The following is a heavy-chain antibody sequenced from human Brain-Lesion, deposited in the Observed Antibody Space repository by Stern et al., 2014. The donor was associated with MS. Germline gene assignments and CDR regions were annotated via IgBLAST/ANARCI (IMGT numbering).Heavy chain of an antibody. CDR2: IFNSGST. V-gene: IGHV4-61*02. D-gene: IGHD2-2*01. CDR3: ARGRVVPGFQYYATDV. Sequence: VQLVESGPGLVKPSQTLSLSCTVSGGSISSGGYYWSWIRQPAGKGLEWIGRIFNSGSTSNTPPHKSRVTISIDTPKNHFSLRLNSMTAADTAVYYCARGRVVPGFQYYATDVWGQGTTVIVSS. CDR1: GGSISSGGYY. J-gene: IGHJ6*02.